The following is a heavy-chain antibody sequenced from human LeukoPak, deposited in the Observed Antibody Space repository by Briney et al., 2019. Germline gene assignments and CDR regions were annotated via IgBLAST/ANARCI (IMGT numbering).Heavy chain of an antibody. Sequence: PGGSLRLSCAASGFTFSSYSMNWDRQAPGEGLEWVSYISSSSSIIYYADSVKGRFTTSRDNAKNSLYLRMNSLRGEDTAVYYCAGRDGYNYYFDYWGQGALVTVSS. V-gene: IGHV3-48*01. D-gene: IGHD5-24*01. J-gene: IGHJ4*02. CDR2: ISSSSSII. CDR1: GFTFSSYS. CDR3: AGRDGYNYYFDY.